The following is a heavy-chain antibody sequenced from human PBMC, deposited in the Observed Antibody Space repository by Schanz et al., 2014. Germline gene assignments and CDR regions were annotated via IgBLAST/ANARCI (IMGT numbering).Heavy chain of an antibody. CDR3: ARAHGNNWYGKGLDY. CDR2: ISYDGSNK. Sequence: VQLVESGGGLVKPGGSLRLSCEASEFTFSSYKMNWVRQAPGKGLEWVAVISYDGSNKYYADSVKGRFTISRDNSKNTLYLQMNTLRAEDTAVYFCARAHGNNWYGKGLDYWGQGTLVTVSS. J-gene: IGHJ4*02. D-gene: IGHD1-1*01. CDR1: EFTFSSYK. V-gene: IGHV3-30-3*01.